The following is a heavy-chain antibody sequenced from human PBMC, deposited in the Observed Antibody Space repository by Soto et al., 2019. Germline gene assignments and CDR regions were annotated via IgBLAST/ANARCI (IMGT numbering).Heavy chain of an antibody. V-gene: IGHV1-69*17. CDR3: ASGARGAKGVDH. CDR2: IIPIIGVT. CDR1: GDTFNSYV. J-gene: IGHJ4*02. D-gene: IGHD3-10*01. Sequence: QVQLVQSGAEVKRPGSSVKVSCESSGDTFNSYVISWVRQAPGQGLEWMGGIIPIIGVTHDAQKFQGSVTISALSSTRTVYMVLTNDTSEDYGVNYCASGARGAKGVDHWGQGTLVTVSS.